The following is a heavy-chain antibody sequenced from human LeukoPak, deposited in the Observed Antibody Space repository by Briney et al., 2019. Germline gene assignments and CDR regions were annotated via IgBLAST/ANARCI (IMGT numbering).Heavy chain of an antibody. D-gene: IGHD3-10*01. CDR2: IIPIFGTA. CDR1: GGTFSSYA. J-gene: IGHJ4*02. V-gene: IGHV1-69*05. CDR3: ARHFYGSGTYYHFDY. Sequence: SVKVSCKASGGTFSSYAISWVRQAPGQGLEWMGGIIPIFGTANYAQKLQGRATLTTDTSTSTAYMELRSLRSDDTAVYYCARHFYGSGTYYHFDYWGQGTLVTVSS.